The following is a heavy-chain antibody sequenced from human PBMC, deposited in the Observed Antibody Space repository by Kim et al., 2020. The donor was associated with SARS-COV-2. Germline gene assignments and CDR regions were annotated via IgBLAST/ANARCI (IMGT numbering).Heavy chain of an antibody. J-gene: IGHJ6*02. D-gene: IGHD5-12*01. CDR2: MNPNSGNT. CDR3: ARDMGWSGLEWLRHVRHYYYYGMDV. V-gene: IGHV1-8*01. Sequence: ASVKVSCKASGYTFTSYDINWVRQATGQGLEWMGWMNPNSGNTGYAQKFQGRVTMTRNTSISTAYMELSSLRSEDTAVYYCARDMGWSGLEWLRHVRHYYYYGMDVWGQGTTVTVSS. CDR1: GYTFTSYD.